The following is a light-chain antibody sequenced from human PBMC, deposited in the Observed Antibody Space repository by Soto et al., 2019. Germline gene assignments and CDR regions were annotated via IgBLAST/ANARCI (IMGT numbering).Light chain of an antibody. CDR2: GAY. J-gene: IGKJ1*01. CDR3: KQYNSWLWT. CDR1: QSVSSK. Sequence: ETVMTQSPVTLSVSPGEGATLSCRASQSVSSKLAWYQQKPGQAPRLLIYGAYTRATGIQARFSGSGSGTEFTLIIRSLQSEDSAVYYCKQYNSWLWTFGQGTKVDIK. V-gene: IGKV3-15*01.